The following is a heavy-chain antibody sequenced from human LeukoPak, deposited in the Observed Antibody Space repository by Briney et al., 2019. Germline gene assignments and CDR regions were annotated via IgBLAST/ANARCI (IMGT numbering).Heavy chain of an antibody. J-gene: IGHJ6*03. Sequence: PSETLSLTCTVSGGSISSYYWSWIRQPPGKGLECISYIYHSGSTNYNPSLKSRVTISVDTSNKQFSLKLSSVTAADTAVYYCARVSTLQYYYYMDVWGKGTTVTVSS. CDR2: IYHSGST. V-gene: IGHV4-59*01. CDR3: ARVSTLQYYYYMDV. CDR1: GGSISSYY.